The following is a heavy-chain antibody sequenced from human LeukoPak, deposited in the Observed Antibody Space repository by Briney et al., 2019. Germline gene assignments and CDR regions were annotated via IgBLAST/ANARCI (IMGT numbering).Heavy chain of an antibody. CDR2: MWYDGRNK. CDR1: GFTLSSFG. V-gene: IGHV3-33*01. CDR3: ARVGDMEAFDI. D-gene: IGHD3-16*01. Sequence: GGSLRLSCAASGFTLSSFGMVWVRQAPGKGLEWVTLMWYDGRNKYYADSVKGRFTISRDNSKNTVYLQMNSLRGEDTAVYYCARVGDMEAFDIWGQGTRVIVSS. J-gene: IGHJ3*02.